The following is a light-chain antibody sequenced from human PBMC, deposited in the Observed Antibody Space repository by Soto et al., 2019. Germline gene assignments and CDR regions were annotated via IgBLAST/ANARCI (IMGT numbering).Light chain of an antibody. CDR3: QQGSHWPLT. V-gene: IGKV3-11*01. Sequence: EIVLTQSPATLSLSPGERATVSCRASQSVSSHLAWYQQKRGQAPRLLIYDASSRATGIPARFSGSGSGTDFNLTISRLEPEDFAVYYCQQGSHWPLTFGQGTRLEIK. CDR2: DAS. CDR1: QSVSSH. J-gene: IGKJ5*01.